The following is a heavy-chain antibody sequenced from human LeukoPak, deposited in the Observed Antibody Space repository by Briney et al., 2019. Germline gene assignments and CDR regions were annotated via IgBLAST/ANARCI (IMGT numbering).Heavy chain of an antibody. D-gene: IGHD5-12*01. CDR3: AKEVPTFGYGGYANDY. J-gene: IGHJ4*02. V-gene: IGHV1-46*03. Sequence: ASVTVSCKASGYTFTSYYMHWVRQAPGQGLEWMGIINPSGGSTSYAQKFQGRVTMTRDTSTSTVYMESRSLRSEDTAEHYFAKEVPTFGYGGYANDYWGQGTLVTVSS. CDR1: GYTFTSYY. CDR2: INPSGGST.